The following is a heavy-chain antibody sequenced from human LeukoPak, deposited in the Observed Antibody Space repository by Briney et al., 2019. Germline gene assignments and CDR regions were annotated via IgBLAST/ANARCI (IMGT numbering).Heavy chain of an antibody. J-gene: IGHJ4*02. D-gene: IGHD3-22*01. CDR3: ASGYYYDSSRYYRFDY. Sequence: SETLSLTCTVSGGSVSSYYWTWIRQPPGKGQEWSGYIFYNGSTNYNPSLKSRVTISVDTSKNQFSLKLRSVSAADTAVYYCASGYYYDSSRYYRFDYWGQGTLVTVSS. CDR2: IFYNGST. CDR1: GGSVSSYY. V-gene: IGHV4-59*08.